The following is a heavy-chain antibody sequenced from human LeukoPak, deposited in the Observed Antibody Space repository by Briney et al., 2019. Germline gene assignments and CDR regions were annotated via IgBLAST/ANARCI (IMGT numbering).Heavy chain of an antibody. J-gene: IGHJ6*03. CDR1: GFTFSNYG. CDR2: IGGIGGNT. CDR3: AKSLNYYYMDV. V-gene: IGHV3-23*01. Sequence: PGGSLRLSCAASGFTFSNYGMSWVRQAPGKGLEWVSIIGGIGGNTNYADSVRGRFTVSRDNSKDMLYLQMNSLRAEDTAVYYCAKSLNYYYMDVWGKGTTVTVSS.